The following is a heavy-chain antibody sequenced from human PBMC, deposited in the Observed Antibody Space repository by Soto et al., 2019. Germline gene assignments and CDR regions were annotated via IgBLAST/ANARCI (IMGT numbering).Heavy chain of an antibody. CDR3: TTMNDRDAFEI. CDR1: LLNFNIAW. V-gene: IGHV3-15*01. CDR2: IKNNADGGTA. J-gene: IGHJ3*02. D-gene: IGHD1-1*01. Sequence: EEQLVESGGGLVERGGSLRLSCAASLLNFNIAWLSWVRQAPGKGLEWVGRIKNNADGGTADSAAPVKARFIVSRDDSTSTLYLQMNSLKIEVTAMYYCTTMNDRDAFEIWGQGAMVTVSS.